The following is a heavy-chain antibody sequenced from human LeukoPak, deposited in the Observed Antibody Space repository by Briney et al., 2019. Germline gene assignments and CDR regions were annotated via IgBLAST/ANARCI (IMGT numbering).Heavy chain of an antibody. J-gene: IGHJ5*02. Sequence: GGSLRLSCAASGFTVSSNYMSWVRQAPGKGLEWVSVIYSGGSTYYADSVKGRFTISRDNSKNTLYLQMNSLRAEDTAVYYCARVMAAVGTRWFDPWGQGTLVTVSS. CDR2: IYSGGST. CDR1: GFTVSSNY. V-gene: IGHV3-66*02. D-gene: IGHD6-13*01. CDR3: ARVMAAVGTRWFDP.